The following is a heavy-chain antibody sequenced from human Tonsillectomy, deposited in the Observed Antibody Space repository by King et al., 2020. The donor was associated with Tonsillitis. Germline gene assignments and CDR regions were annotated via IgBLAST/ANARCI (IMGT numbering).Heavy chain of an antibody. Sequence: VQLQESGPGLVKPSETLSLTCTVSGGSISSYYWSWIRQPPGKGLEWIGYISYSGCTNSNPSLKSRVTISVDTSKNQFSLKLSSVTAADTAVYYCARARFGYYMDVWGKGTTVTVAS. CDR3: ARARFGYYMDV. CDR2: ISYSGCT. J-gene: IGHJ6*03. D-gene: IGHD3-10*01. V-gene: IGHV4-59*01. CDR1: GGSISSYY.